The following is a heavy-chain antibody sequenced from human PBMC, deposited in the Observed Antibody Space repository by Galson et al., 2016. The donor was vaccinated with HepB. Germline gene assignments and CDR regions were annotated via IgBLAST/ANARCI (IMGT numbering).Heavy chain of an antibody. Sequence: SVKVSCKVSGYTLPELAIHWVRQAPGKGLEWMGGFNPEDSERIPAQRFQGRLTMTEDSSTDTAFMDLSGLGSDDTAVYFCATDLSQITRAGKYYYGLDVWGKGTAVTVSP. V-gene: IGHV1-24*01. D-gene: IGHD1-14*01. CDR3: ATDLSQITRAGKYYYGLDV. CDR2: FNPEDSER. CDR1: GYTLPELA. J-gene: IGHJ6*04.